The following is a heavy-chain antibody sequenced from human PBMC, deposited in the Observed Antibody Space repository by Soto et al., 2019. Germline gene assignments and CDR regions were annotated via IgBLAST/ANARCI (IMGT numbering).Heavy chain of an antibody. CDR3: ALQTHAYSSSWYGLRYYYYGMDV. J-gene: IGHJ6*02. D-gene: IGHD6-13*01. Sequence: TSETLSLTCTVSGGSISSSSYYWGWIRQPPGKGLEWIGSIYYSGSTYYNPSLKSRVTISVDTSKNQFSLKLSSVTAADTAVYYCALQTHAYSSSWYGLRYYYYGMDVWGQGTTVTVSS. V-gene: IGHV4-39*01. CDR2: IYYSGST. CDR1: GGSISSSSYY.